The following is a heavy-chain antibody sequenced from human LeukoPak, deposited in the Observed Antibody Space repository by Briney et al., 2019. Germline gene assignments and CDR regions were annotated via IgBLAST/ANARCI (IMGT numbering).Heavy chain of an antibody. CDR3: ARRAGAYSHPYDY. CDR1: GFTVSSNS. V-gene: IGHV3-53*01. CDR2: IYSDNT. D-gene: IGHD4/OR15-4a*01. Sequence: GGSLRLSCTVSGFTVSSNSMSWVRQAPGKGLEWVSFIYSDNTHYSDSVKGRFTISRDNSKNTLYLQMNSLRAEDTAVYYCARRAGAYSHPYDYGGQGTLATVSS. J-gene: IGHJ4*02.